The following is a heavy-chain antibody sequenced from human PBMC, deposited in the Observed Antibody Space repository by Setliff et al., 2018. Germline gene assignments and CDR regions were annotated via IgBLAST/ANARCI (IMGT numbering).Heavy chain of an antibody. CDR3: AGSGGGKALGRERPYYYYMDV. CDR2: IIPIFGTA. CDR1: GGTFSNNA. D-gene: IGHD3-16*01. V-gene: IGHV1-69*13. Sequence: SVKVSCKASGGTFSNNAISWVRQAPGQGLEWMGGIIPIFGTANYAQKFQGRVTITADESTSTAYMELSSLRSEDTAVYYCAGSGGGKALGRERPYYYYMDVWGKGTTVTVSS. J-gene: IGHJ6*03.